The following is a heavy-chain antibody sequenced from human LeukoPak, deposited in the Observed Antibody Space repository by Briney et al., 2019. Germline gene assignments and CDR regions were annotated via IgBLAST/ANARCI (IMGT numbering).Heavy chain of an antibody. Sequence: ASVKVSCKASGYTFTSYGISWVRQAPGQGLEWMGWISAYNGNTNYAQKLQGRVTMTTDTSTSTAYMELSSLRSEDTAVYYCARSGGVGVYYYDSSGYSVLDYWGQGTLVTVSS. CDR1: GYTFTSYG. CDR3: ARSGGVGVYYYDSSGYSVLDY. V-gene: IGHV1-18*01. D-gene: IGHD3-22*01. CDR2: ISAYNGNT. J-gene: IGHJ4*02.